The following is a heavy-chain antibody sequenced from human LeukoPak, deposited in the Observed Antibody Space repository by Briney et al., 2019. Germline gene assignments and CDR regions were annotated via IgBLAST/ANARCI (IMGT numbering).Heavy chain of an antibody. CDR1: GYTFTGYY. J-gene: IGHJ4*02. D-gene: IGHD4-23*01. V-gene: IGHV1-2*02. Sequence: GASVKVSCKASGYTFTGYYMHWVRQAPGQGLEWMGWINPNSGGTKTAQTFQGRVTMTRDTSISTAYMELSSLRSEDTAVYYCATAKFGGNSYFDYWGQGTLVTVSS. CDR3: ATAKFGGNSYFDY. CDR2: INPNSGGT.